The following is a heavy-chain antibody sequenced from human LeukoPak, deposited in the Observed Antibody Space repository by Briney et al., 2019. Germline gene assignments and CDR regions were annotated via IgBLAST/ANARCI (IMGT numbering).Heavy chain of an antibody. CDR3: ARDRTDCGRTSCQTMDV. J-gene: IGHJ6*04. Sequence: ASVKVSCKASGYTFTGYYMHWVRQAPGQGLEWVGWINPNSGGTNYAQKFQGRVTMTRDTSISTAYMELSRLRSDDTAVYYCARDRTDCGRTSCQTMDVWGKGTTVTVSS. CDR2: INPNSGGT. CDR1: GYTFTGYY. D-gene: IGHD2-2*01. V-gene: IGHV1-2*02.